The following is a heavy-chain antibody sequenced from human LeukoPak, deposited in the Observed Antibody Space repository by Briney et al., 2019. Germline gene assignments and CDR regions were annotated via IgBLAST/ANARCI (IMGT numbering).Heavy chain of an antibody. V-gene: IGHV4-39*01. CDR3: ARTPITMIVVVITHFDY. D-gene: IGHD3-22*01. J-gene: IGHJ4*02. CDR2: IYYSGST. CDR1: GGSISSSSYY. Sequence: SETLSLTCTVSGGSISSSSYYWGWIRQPPGKGLEWIGSIYYSGSTYYNPSLKSRVTISVDTSKNQFSLKLSSVTTADTAVYYCARTPITMIVVVITHFDYWGQGTLVTVSS.